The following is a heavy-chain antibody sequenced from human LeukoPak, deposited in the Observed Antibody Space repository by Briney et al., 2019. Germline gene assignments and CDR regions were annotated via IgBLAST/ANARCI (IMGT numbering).Heavy chain of an antibody. CDR1: GGSISSYY. J-gene: IGHJ6*03. D-gene: IGHD1-26*01. CDR3: ARAVGGSQAYYYYYYMDV. V-gene: IGHV4-59*01. CDR2: IYYSGST. Sequence: SETLSLTCTVSGGSISSYYWSWIRQPPGKGLEWIGYIYYSGSTNYNPSLKSRVTISVDTSKNQFSLKLSSVTAADTAVYYCARAVGGSQAYYYYYYMDVWGKGTTVTISS.